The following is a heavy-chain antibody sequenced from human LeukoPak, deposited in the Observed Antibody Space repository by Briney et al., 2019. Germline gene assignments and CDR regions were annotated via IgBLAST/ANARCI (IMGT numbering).Heavy chain of an antibody. V-gene: IGHV3-49*04. CDR3: TRDQRGFDY. D-gene: IGHD3-10*01. Sequence: GGSLRLSCAASGFTFIESWMTWVRQAPGKGLEWVGFIRSKDYGGTAEYAASVKGRFTISRDDSKSIAYLQMNSLKTEDTAVYYCTRDQRGFDYWGQGTLVTVSS. J-gene: IGHJ4*02. CDR1: GFTFIESW. CDR2: IRSKDYGGTA.